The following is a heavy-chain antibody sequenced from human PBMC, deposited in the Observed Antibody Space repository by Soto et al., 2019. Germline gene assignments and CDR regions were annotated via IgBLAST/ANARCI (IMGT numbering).Heavy chain of an antibody. CDR2: MYHGGRT. J-gene: IGHJ4*02. D-gene: IGHD2-8*01. CDR3: ARDTGYCTNGVCPIFDF. V-gene: IGHV4-59*02. CDR1: GDSVTNYF. Sequence: SETLSLTCTVSGDSVTNYFWSWMRQPPGKGLEWIGHMYHGGRTNYSPSLKSRVTMSLDSSRNQFSLNLSSVNAADTDVYFCARDTGYCTNGVCPIFDFWGQGLLVTVSS.